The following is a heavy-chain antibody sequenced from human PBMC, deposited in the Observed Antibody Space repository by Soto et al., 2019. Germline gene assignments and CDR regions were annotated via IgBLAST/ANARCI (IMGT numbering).Heavy chain of an antibody. D-gene: IGHD4-17*01. Sequence: QSGGSLRLSCAASGFTFSSYSMNWVRQAPGKGLEWVSYISSSSSTIYYADSVKGRFTISRDNAKNSLYLQMNSLRDEDTAVYYCARDPPYTVTSPLSARAPDHYYVMDVRGQGSTVTGSS. J-gene: IGHJ6*02. CDR2: ISSSSSTI. V-gene: IGHV3-48*02. CDR1: GFTFSSYS. CDR3: ARDPPYTVTSPLSARAPDHYYVMDV.